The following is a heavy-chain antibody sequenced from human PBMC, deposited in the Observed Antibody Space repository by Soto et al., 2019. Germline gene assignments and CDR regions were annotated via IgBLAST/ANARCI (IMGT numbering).Heavy chain of an antibody. CDR2: IIPIFGTA. D-gene: IGHD4-17*01. CDR1: GGTFGSYA. J-gene: IGHJ4*02. V-gene: IGHV1-69*13. CDR3: ARLSTVVRGYFDY. Sequence: GASVKVSCKASGGTFGSYAISWVRQAPGQGLEWMGGIIPIFGTANYAQKFQGRVTITADESTSTAYMELSSLRSEDTAVYYCARLSTVVRGYFDYWGQGTLVTVSS.